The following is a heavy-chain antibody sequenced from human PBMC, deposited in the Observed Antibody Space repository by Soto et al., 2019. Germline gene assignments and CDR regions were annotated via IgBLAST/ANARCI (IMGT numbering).Heavy chain of an antibody. V-gene: IGHV4-39*01. Sequence: SETLSLTCNVSGGSISSSSYYWAWIRQPPGKGLEWIGSIYSSGSTYYNPSLKSRVTISVDTSKSHFSLKLSSVTAADTAVYYCARQYCSSTRCFVYFDHWGQGTLVTVSS. CDR2: IYSSGST. CDR3: ARQYCSSTRCFVYFDH. J-gene: IGHJ4*02. D-gene: IGHD2-2*01. CDR1: GGSISSSSYY.